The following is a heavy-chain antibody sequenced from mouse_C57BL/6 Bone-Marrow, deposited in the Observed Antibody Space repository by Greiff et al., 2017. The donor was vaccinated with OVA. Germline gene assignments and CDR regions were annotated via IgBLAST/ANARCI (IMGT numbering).Heavy chain of an antibody. D-gene: IGHD1-1*01. CDR1: GFNIKDDY. CDR2: IDPENGDT. J-gene: IGHJ3*01. CDR3: TYYYGSSYRAY. V-gene: IGHV14-4*01. Sequence: EVKLMESGAELVRPGASVKLSCTASGFNIKDDYMHWVKQRPEQGLEWIGWIDPENGDTEYASKFQGKATITADTSSNTAYLQLSSLTSEDTAVYYCTYYYGSSYRAYWGQGTLVTVSA.